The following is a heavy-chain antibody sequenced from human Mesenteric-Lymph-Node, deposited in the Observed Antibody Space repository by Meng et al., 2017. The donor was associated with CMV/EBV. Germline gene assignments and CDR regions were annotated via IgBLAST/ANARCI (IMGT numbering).Heavy chain of an antibody. CDR3: ARGVRSCSGDTCYYFDH. D-gene: IGHD2-15*01. Sequence: ASVKVSCKASGYTFTSYYMHWVRQAPGQGLEWMGIINPSGGSTSYAQKFQGRVTMTRDTSTSTVYMELSSLRSEDTAVYYCARGVRSCSGDTCYYFDHWGQGTQVTVSS. J-gene: IGHJ4*02. V-gene: IGHV1-46*01. CDR1: GYTFTSYY. CDR2: INPSGGST.